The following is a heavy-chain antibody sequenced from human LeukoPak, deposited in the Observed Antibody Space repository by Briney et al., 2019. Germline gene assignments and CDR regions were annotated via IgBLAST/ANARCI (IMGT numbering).Heavy chain of an antibody. V-gene: IGHV4-59*01. CDR1: GGSISSYC. CDR3: ARDSIRRSSGRWGFDY. Sequence: SETLSLTCTVSGGSISSYCWSWIRQPPGKGLEWIGYIYYSGSTNYNPSPKSRVTISVDTSKNQFSLKLSSVTAADTAVYYCARDSIRRSSGRWGFDYWGQGTLVTVSS. CDR2: IYYSGST. D-gene: IGHD6-19*01. J-gene: IGHJ4*02.